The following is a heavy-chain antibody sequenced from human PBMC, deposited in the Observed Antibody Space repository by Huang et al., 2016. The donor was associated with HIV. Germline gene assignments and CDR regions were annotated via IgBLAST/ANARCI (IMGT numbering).Heavy chain of an antibody. Sequence: QVQFVQSGAEVKKPGASVKVSCKASGYSFTSYAIHWVRQAPGQRLEWMGWINAGNGDSKYSQKFQGRVTFTRDTSATTAYMELSSLRSEDTGVYYCAREGVYGDYGHPYFLDYWGQGSLVTVSS. CDR1: GYSFTSYA. V-gene: IGHV1-3*01. J-gene: IGHJ4*02. CDR2: INAGNGDS. CDR3: AREGVYGDYGHPYFLDY. D-gene: IGHD4-17*01.